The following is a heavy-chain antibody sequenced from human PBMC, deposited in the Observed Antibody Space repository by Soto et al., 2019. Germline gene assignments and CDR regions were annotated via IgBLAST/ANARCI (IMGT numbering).Heavy chain of an antibody. CDR2: IYYGGNT. CDR1: SGSISTYF. J-gene: IGHJ4*02. D-gene: IGHD3-22*01. V-gene: IGHV4-59*01. Sequence: SETLSLTCTVSSGSISTYFWSWIRQPPGKGLEWIGYIYYGGNTKYNPSLKSRVTMSADASNNHFSLELNSVTAADTAVYYCARMRHSNYYAYFDSWGQGTLVTVSS. CDR3: ARMRHSNYYAYFDS.